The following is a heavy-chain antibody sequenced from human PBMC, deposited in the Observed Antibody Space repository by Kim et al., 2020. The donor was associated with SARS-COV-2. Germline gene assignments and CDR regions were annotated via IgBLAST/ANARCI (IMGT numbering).Heavy chain of an antibody. CDR3: AKGVLWFGELSGLLDY. V-gene: IGHV3-23*01. Sequence: SVQGRFPTSRDNSKNTLYLQMNSLRAEDTAVYYCAKGVLWFGELSGLLDYWGQGTLVTVSS. J-gene: IGHJ4*02. D-gene: IGHD3-10*01.